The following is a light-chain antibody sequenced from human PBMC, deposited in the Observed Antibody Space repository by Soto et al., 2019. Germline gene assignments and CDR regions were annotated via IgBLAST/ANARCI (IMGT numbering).Light chain of an antibody. CDR1: QGIGSF. CDR3: QKYSRVIT. Sequence: DIQLTQSPSSLSSSVGDRVTITCRASQGIGSFLAWYQQKPGKVPKLLISAASSLQTGVPSRFSGRGSGTDFTLTITSLQPDDVATYYCQKYSRVITFGQGTQLEIK. CDR2: AAS. V-gene: IGKV1-27*01. J-gene: IGKJ5*01.